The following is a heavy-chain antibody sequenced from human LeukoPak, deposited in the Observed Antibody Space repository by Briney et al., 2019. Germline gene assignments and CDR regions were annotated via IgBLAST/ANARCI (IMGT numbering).Heavy chain of an antibody. Sequence: GESLKISCKASGYSFTRYWIGWVRQKPGKGLEWVGIVYPGDSDTIYSPSFQVQATISADRSITTAYLELYRLKASDTATYFCARGLHSDSSGYFAAFWGRGTLVTVSS. CDR2: VYPGDSDT. CDR3: ARGLHSDSSGYFAAF. V-gene: IGHV5-51*01. CDR1: GYSFTRYW. J-gene: IGHJ4*01. D-gene: IGHD3-22*01.